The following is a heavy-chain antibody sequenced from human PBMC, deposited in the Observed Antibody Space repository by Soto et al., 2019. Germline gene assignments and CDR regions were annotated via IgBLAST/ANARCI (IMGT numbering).Heavy chain of an antibody. D-gene: IGHD1-7*01. CDR1: GGTFSNYV. J-gene: IGHJ4*02. Sequence: ASVKVSCKASGGTFSNYVVNWVRQAPGQVLEWMVRIIPISGAANYEKKFQGRVTITADKSTSTSYMELSSLRSEDTAVYYCARDMTRTVGPYFEFWAQGTLVTFSS. CDR2: IIPISGAA. V-gene: IGHV1-69*06. CDR3: ARDMTRTVGPYFEF.